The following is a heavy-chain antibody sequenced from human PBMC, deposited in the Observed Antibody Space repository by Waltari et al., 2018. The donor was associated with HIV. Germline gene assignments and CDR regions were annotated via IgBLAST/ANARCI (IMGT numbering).Heavy chain of an antibody. CDR2: IIPMSNTP. V-gene: IGHV1-69*08. CDR3: ASARETMGVDFDS. Sequence: LVQSRAEVKKPGSSVKVSCKASGGAFSSYTINWVRKAPGQGLEWLGRIIPMSNTPNNAQKFQGRVTITADKSTSTAYMELTSLRSDDTAVYYCASARETMGVDFDSWGLGTRVTVSS. CDR1: GGAFSSYT. D-gene: IGHD3-16*01. J-gene: IGHJ4*02.